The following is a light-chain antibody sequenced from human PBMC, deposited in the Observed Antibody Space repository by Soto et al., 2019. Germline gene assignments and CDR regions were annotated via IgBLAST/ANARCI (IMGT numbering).Light chain of an antibody. CDR1: QSISNW. V-gene: IGKV1-5*03. CDR3: QQYDSFPLT. J-gene: IGKJ4*01. CDR2: KAS. Sequence: DIQMTQSPSTLSASVGDRVTITCRASQSISNWLAWYQQRPGRAPQLLIHKASTLETGVPSRFSGSGSGTEFTLTISSLQPDDFASYFCQQYDSFPLTFGGGPKVEIK.